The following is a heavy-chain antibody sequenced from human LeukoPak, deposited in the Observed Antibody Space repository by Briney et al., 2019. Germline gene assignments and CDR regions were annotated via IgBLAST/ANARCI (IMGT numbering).Heavy chain of an antibody. V-gene: IGHV3-23*01. D-gene: IGHD1-26*01. Sequence: PGGSLRLSCAASGFTFSSYAMSWVRQAPGKGLEWVSAISGSGGSTYYADSVKGRFTISRDNPKNTLYLQMNSLRPEDTAVYYCAKDRSGSYSILDFDSWGQGTLVTVSS. CDR3: AKDRSGSYSILDFDS. CDR2: ISGSGGST. CDR1: GFTFSSYA. J-gene: IGHJ4*02.